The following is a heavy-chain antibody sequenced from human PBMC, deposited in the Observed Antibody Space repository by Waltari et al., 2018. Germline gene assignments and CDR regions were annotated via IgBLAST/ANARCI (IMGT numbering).Heavy chain of an antibody. D-gene: IGHD3-22*01. CDR3: AKDHYDSSGYADY. V-gene: IGHV3-9*01. CDR2: ISWNRGSI. J-gene: IGHJ4*02. Sequence: EVQLVESGGGLVQPGRSLRLSCAASGFTFDDYAMHWVRQAPGKGLEWVSGISWNRGSIGYADSGKGRFTISRDNAKNSLYLQMNSLRAEDTALYYCAKDHYDSSGYADYWGQGTLVTVSS. CDR1: GFTFDDYA.